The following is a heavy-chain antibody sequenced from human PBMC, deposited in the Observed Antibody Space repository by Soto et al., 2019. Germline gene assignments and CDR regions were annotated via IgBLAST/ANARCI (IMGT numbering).Heavy chain of an antibody. CDR3: AKATATSGGAFEI. CDR2: ILVGGST. CDR1: D. V-gene: IGHV3-23*01. Sequence: DMSWVRQAPGKGLEWVSTILVGGSTHYEDSVKGRFTISRDTSKNTVYLQMNSLTAGDTAFYYCAKATATSGGAFEIYGQGTMVTVSS. D-gene: IGHD1-1*01. J-gene: IGHJ3*02.